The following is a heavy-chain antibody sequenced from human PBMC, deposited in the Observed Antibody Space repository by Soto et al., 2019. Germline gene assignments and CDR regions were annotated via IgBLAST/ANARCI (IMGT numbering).Heavy chain of an antibody. CDR1: GGSISSRTFW. CDR3: ARHPRDDYNYGGSGIFDY. D-gene: IGHD4-4*01. V-gene: IGHV4-39*01. Sequence: QLQLQESGPGLVKPSETLSLTCSVSGGSISSRTFWWAWIRQPPGKVLEWIGEMYYSGSSYSRPSLKSRVTLSVDTSKNQLSLKLNSVTAADTAVYYCARHPRDDYNYGGSGIFDYWGQGTLVTVSS. CDR2: MYYSGSS. J-gene: IGHJ4*02.